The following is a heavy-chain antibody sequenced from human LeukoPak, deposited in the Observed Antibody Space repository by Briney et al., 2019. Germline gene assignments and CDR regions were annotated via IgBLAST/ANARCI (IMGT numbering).Heavy chain of an antibody. CDR1: GFTISSNY. D-gene: IGHD3-3*01. CDR3: AKDGDDFWSGDLDY. V-gene: IGHV3-53*01. Sequence: GGSLRLSCAASGFTISSNYMSWVRQAPGKGLEWVSVIYSGGSTYYADSVKGRFTISRDNSKNTLYLQMNSLRAEDTAVYYCAKDGDDFWSGDLDYWGQGTLVTVSS. CDR2: IYSGGST. J-gene: IGHJ4*02.